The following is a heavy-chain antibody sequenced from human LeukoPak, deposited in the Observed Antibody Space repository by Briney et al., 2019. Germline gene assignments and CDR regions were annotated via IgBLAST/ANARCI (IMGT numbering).Heavy chain of an antibody. Sequence: PGGSLRLSCAASGFTFSSYSMNWVRQAPGKGLEWVSSISSSSSYIYYADSVKGRFTISRDNAKNSLYLQMNSLRAEDTAVYYCARSLDIGDYFDYWGQGTLVTVSS. CDR3: ARSLDIGDYFDY. J-gene: IGHJ4*02. CDR1: GFTFSSYS. CDR2: ISSSSSYI. D-gene: IGHD2-2*03. V-gene: IGHV3-21*01.